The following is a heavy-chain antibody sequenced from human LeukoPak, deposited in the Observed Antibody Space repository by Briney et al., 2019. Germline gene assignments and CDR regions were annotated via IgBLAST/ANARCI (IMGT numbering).Heavy chain of an antibody. CDR2: IWYDGSNK. V-gene: IGHV3-33*01. CDR3: ARDSYYYDSSGYSDY. Sequence: GGSLRLSCAASGFTFSSYGMHWVRQAPGKGLEWVAVIWYDGSNKYYADSVKGRFTISGDNSKNTLYLQMNSLRAEDTAVYYCARDSYYYDSSGYSDYWGQGTLVTVSS. CDR1: GFTFSSYG. D-gene: IGHD3-22*01. J-gene: IGHJ4*02.